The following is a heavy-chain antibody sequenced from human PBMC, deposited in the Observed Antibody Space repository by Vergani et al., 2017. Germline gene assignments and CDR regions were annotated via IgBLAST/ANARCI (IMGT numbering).Heavy chain of an antibody. Sequence: QVQLVQSGAEVKKPGASVKVSCKASGYTFTGYYMHWVRQAPGQGLEWMGGIIPIFGTANYAQKFQGRVTITADESTSTAYMELSSLRSEDTAVYYCARDRYYYDSSGYYYDDYWGQGTLVTVSS. V-gene: IGHV1-69*01. J-gene: IGHJ4*02. CDR3: ARDRYYYDSSGYYYDDY. CDR2: IIPIFGTA. D-gene: IGHD3-22*01. CDR1: GYTFTGYY.